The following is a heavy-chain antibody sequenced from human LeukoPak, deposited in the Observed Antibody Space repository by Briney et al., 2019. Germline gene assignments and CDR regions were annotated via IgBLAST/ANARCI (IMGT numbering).Heavy chain of an antibody. J-gene: IGHJ6*02. CDR2: IYYSGST. CDR3: ARVVRYFDWLLPAGGYYGMDV. D-gene: IGHD3-9*01. CDR1: GGSISSSSYY. V-gene: IGHV4-61*05. Sequence: SSETLSLTCTVSGGSISSSSYYWGWIRQPPGKGLEWIGYIYYSGSTNYNPSLKSRVTISVDTSKNQFSLKLSSVTATDTAVYYCARVVRYFDWLLPAGGYYGMDVWGQGTTVTVSS.